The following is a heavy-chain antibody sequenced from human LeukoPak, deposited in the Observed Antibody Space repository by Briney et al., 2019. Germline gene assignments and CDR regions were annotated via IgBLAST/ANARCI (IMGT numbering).Heavy chain of an antibody. Sequence: PGGSLRPSCAAAAFTVSSNYMSWVRQAPGKGLEWDSVIYSGGRTYYGDSVKGRFTFSRDNPKNTLYLQMNSLRAEDTAVYYCARVLSGRGSLYSYYYYMDVWGKGTTVTISS. J-gene: IGHJ6*03. D-gene: IGHD3-10*01. V-gene: IGHV3-53*01. CDR3: ARVLSGRGSLYSYYYYMDV. CDR2: IYSGGRT. CDR1: AFTVSSNY.